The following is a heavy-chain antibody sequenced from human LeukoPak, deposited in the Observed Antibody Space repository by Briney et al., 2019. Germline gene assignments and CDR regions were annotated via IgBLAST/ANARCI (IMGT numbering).Heavy chain of an antibody. Sequence: GGSLRLSCAASGFTVSSNYMNWVRQAPGKGLEWVPVIYSGGSTYYADSVKGRFTISRDNSKNTLYLQMNSLRAEDTAVYYCARARGYCSGGSCPPGYWGQGTLVTVSS. J-gene: IGHJ4*02. CDR3: ARARGYCSGGSCPPGY. D-gene: IGHD2-15*01. CDR1: GFTVSSNY. V-gene: IGHV3-66*01. CDR2: IYSGGST.